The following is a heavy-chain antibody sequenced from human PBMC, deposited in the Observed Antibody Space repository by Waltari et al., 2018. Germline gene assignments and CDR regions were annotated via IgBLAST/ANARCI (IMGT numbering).Heavy chain of an antibody. CDR1: GLTFTTYS. D-gene: IGHD3-10*01. V-gene: IGHV3-48*04. CDR2: VSGDSGYI. CDR3: AGIRRGFWFFDL. J-gene: IGHJ2*01. Sequence: EVQLVESGGGLVQPGGSLRLSCADSGLTFTTYSMNWVRQAPGKGLECISYVSGDSGYIYYADSVRGRFTISRDNAQNSMYLQMNNLRADDTAVYYCAGIRRGFWFFDLWGRGTLVTVSS.